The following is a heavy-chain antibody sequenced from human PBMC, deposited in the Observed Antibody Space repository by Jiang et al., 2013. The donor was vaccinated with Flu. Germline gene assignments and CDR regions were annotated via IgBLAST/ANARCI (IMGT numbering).Heavy chain of an antibody. CDR3: AADDDRSGYPCFDH. CDR2: ITGSGATT. Sequence: GGGLVQPGGSLRLSCAASGFTFSRSAMNWVRQAPGKGLEWLSTITGSGATTYYADSVQGRFTISRDNSKNTLYLQMHSLRADDTAVYYCAADDDRSGYPCFDHWGQGTLVAVSS. J-gene: IGHJ4*02. CDR1: GFTFSRSA. V-gene: IGHV3-23*01. D-gene: IGHD3-22*01.